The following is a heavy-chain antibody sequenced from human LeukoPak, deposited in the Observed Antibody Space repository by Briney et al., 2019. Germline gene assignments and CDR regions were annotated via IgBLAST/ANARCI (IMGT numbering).Heavy chain of an antibody. Sequence: GGSLRLSCAASGFTFSSYAMGWVRQAPGKGLEWVSLITGSGANTYYADSVKGRFTISRDNSKNMLYLQTNSLRAEDTAVYYCAKLRDRSGYSAGDYWGQGTLVTVSS. CDR1: GFTFSSYA. J-gene: IGHJ4*02. CDR3: AKLRDRSGYSAGDY. CDR2: ITGSGANT. V-gene: IGHV3-23*01. D-gene: IGHD3-3*01.